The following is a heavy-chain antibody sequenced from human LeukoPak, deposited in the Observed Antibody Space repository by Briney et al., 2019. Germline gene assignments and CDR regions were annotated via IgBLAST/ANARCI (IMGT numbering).Heavy chain of an antibody. Sequence: ASVKVSCKASGYTFTSYGISWVRQAPGQGLEWMGWISAYNGNTNYAQKLQGRVTMTTDTSTSTAYMELRSLRSDDTAVYYCARVGDVLRFLEWLPPYYYGMDVWGQGTTVTVPS. CDR3: ARVGDVLRFLEWLPPYYYGMDV. V-gene: IGHV1-18*01. CDR1: GYTFTSYG. D-gene: IGHD3-3*01. J-gene: IGHJ6*02. CDR2: ISAYNGNT.